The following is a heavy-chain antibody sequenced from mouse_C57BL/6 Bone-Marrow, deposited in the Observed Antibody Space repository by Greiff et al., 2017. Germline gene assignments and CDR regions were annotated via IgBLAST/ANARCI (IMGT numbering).Heavy chain of an antibody. CDR1: GFTFSSYT. CDR3: ARLHYYGSSPWYFDV. J-gene: IGHJ1*03. V-gene: IGHV5-9*01. Sequence: EVQLVESGGGLVKPGGSLKLSCAASGFTFSSYTMSWVRQTPEKRLEWVATISGGGGNTYYPDSVKGRFTISRDNAKNTLYLQMSSLRSEDTALYYFARLHYYGSSPWYFDVWGTGTTVTVSS. CDR2: ISGGGGNT. D-gene: IGHD1-1*01.